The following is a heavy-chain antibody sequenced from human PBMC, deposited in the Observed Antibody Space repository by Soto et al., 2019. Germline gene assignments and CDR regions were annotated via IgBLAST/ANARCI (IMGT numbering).Heavy chain of an antibody. D-gene: IGHD3-16*01. Sequence: ASVKVSCKASGYTFTSYGVSWVRQAPGQGLEWMGWISAFNGQTNYIQKVQGRVTLTTEASTSTAYMELRSLRSDDTAVYYCARGGDYYYGLDVWGQGTTVTVSS. CDR3: ARGGDYYYGLDV. J-gene: IGHJ6*02. V-gene: IGHV1-18*01. CDR2: ISAFNGQT. CDR1: GYTFTSYG.